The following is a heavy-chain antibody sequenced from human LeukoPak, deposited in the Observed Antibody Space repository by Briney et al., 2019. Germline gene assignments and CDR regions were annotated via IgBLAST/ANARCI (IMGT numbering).Heavy chain of an antibody. CDR3: ARDLHPGLDYYDSSGYGGDY. Sequence: VATVKVSCKTSGYTFTGYGINWVRQAPGQGLDWMGWISASNGNTNYAQKLQGRVTMTTDTSTSTAYMELRSLRSDNTAVYFCARDLHPGLDYYDSSGYGGDYWGQGTLVTVSS. CDR1: GYTFTGYG. CDR2: ISASNGNT. D-gene: IGHD3-22*01. J-gene: IGHJ4*02. V-gene: IGHV1-18*01.